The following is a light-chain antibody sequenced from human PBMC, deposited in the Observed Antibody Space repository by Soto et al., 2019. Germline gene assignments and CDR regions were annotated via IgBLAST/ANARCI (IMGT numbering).Light chain of an antibody. CDR1: QSVSSSY. J-gene: IGKJ2*01. Sequence: EIVLTQSPGTLSLSPGERATLSCRASQSVSSSYLAWYQLKPGQAPGLLIYGASSRATGIPDRFSGSGSGTDFTHTISRLEPEDFAVYYCQHYGSSPYTFGQGTKLEIK. V-gene: IGKV3-20*01. CDR2: GAS. CDR3: QHYGSSPYT.